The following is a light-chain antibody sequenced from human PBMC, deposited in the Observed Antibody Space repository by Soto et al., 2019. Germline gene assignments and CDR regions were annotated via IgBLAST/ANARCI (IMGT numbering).Light chain of an antibody. CDR3: HHRSSWPLT. Sequence: EIVLTQSPATLSLSPGERATLSCRASQSVGKYLAWHQQKPGQAPRLHIYDISNRATGIPARFSGSGSGTDFTLTISSLEPEDFAVYYCHHRSSWPLTFGGGTKVEIK. CDR1: QSVGKY. J-gene: IGKJ4*01. CDR2: DIS. V-gene: IGKV3-11*01.